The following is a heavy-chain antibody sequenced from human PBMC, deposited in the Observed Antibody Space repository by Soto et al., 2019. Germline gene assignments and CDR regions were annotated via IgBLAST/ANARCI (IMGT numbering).Heavy chain of an antibody. V-gene: IGHV4-31*03. Sequence: QVQLQESGPGLVKPSQTLSLTCTVSGGSISSGGYYWSWIRQHPGKGLEWIGYIYYSGSTYYNPFFRSRVTISVDPAKNQVSLKLSSVTAADTAVYYCARGSRRSPVMDDWGQGTTVTVSS. CDR2: IYYSGST. D-gene: IGHD3-10*01. CDR3: ARGSRRSPVMDD. J-gene: IGHJ6*02. CDR1: GGSISSGGYY.